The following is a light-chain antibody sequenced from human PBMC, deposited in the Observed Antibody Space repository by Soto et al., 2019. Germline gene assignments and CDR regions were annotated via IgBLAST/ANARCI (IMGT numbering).Light chain of an antibody. CDR3: QQYNNWPFS. CDR2: GAS. Sequence: LSLSPGERATLSCRASQSVTKNNLNWYQQQPGQAPRLLIYGASIRATGIPDRFSASGSETDFTLPISGLQSEDSAVYFCQQYNNWPFSFGQGTRLEIK. V-gene: IGKV3D-15*01. CDR1: QSVTKNN. J-gene: IGKJ5*01.